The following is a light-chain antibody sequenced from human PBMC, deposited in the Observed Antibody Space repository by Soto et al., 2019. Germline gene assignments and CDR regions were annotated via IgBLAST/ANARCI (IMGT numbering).Light chain of an antibody. CDR1: SGSIVNSY. CDR2: EDK. Sequence: NFMLTQPHSVSESPGKTVAISCTRSSGSIVNSYVQWYQQRPGSAPTIVIYEDKQRPSGVPDRFSGSIDSSSNSASLIISGLKTEDEVDYYCQSYDSSNQVFGGGTKLTVL. V-gene: IGLV6-57*04. CDR3: QSYDSSNQV. J-gene: IGLJ2*01.